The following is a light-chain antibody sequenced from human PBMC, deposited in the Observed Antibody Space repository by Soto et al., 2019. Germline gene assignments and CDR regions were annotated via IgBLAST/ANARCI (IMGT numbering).Light chain of an antibody. Sequence: QSVLTQPRSVSGSLGQSVTISCTGTSSDVGAYDFVSWYQQNPGKAPRLIIFDVIKRPSGVPDRFSGSKSGNTASLTISGLQYDDEADYHCSSYAGSHTYEVFGGGTKVTVL. CDR1: SSDVGAYDF. J-gene: IGLJ3*02. CDR3: SSYAGSHTYEV. V-gene: IGLV2-11*01. CDR2: DVI.